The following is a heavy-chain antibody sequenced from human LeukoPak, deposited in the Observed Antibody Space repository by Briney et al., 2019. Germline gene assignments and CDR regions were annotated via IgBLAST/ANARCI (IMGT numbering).Heavy chain of an antibody. J-gene: IGHJ4*02. D-gene: IGHD3-9*01. CDR3: ARGRRYFDWLLSDY. Sequence: ASVKLSCKASGYTFTSYDINWVRQATGQGLEWMGWMNPNSGNTGYAQKFQGRVTITRNTSISTAYMELSSLRAEDTAVYYCARGRRYFDWLLSDYWGQGTLVTVSS. CDR1: GYTFTSYD. V-gene: IGHV1-8*03. CDR2: MNPNSGNT.